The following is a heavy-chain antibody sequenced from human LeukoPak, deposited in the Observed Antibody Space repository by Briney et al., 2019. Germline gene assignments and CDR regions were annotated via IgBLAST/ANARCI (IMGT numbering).Heavy chain of an antibody. V-gene: IGHV1-46*01. D-gene: IGHD5-24*01. CDR2: FNPRSGRT. CDR3: AREGDAYKDFDY. J-gene: IGHJ4*02. CDR1: GYTFTGYY. Sequence: ASVKVSCKASGYTFTGYYMHWVRQAPGQGLEWMGVFNPRSGRTTYAQKFQGRVTMTRDTSTSTVYVELSSLTSEDTAVYYCAREGDAYKDFDYWGQGTLVTVSS.